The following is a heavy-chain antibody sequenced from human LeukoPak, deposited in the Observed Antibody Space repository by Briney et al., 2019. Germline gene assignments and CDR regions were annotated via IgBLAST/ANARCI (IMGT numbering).Heavy chain of an antibody. D-gene: IGHD3-22*01. V-gene: IGHV4-39*07. Sequence: SETLSLTCTVSGGSISSSSYYWGWIRQPPGKGLEWIGSIYYSGSTYYNPSLKSRVTISVDTSKNQFSLKLSSVTAADTAVYYCARDKWLFDYWGQGTLVTVSS. CDR3: ARDKWLFDY. CDR1: GGSISSSSYY. CDR2: IYYSGST. J-gene: IGHJ4*02.